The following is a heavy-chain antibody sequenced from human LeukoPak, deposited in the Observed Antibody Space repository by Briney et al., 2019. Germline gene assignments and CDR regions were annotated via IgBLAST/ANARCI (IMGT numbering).Heavy chain of an antibody. J-gene: IGHJ6*04. Sequence: PSQTLSLTCAISGDSVSSNSAAWNWIRQSPSRGLEWLGRTYHRSKWYNDYAVSVKSRITINPDTSKNQFSLQLNSVTPEDTAVYYCARDVSYCSSTSCYYYYYYGMDVWGKGTTVTVSS. CDR1: GDSVSSNSAA. V-gene: IGHV6-1*01. D-gene: IGHD2-2*01. CDR3: ARDVSYCSSTSCYYYYYYGMDV. CDR2: TYHRSKWYN.